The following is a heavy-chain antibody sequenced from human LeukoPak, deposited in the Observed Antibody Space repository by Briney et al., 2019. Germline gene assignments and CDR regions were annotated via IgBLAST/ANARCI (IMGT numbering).Heavy chain of an antibody. D-gene: IGHD4-17*01. V-gene: IGHV4-31*03. J-gene: IGHJ4*02. Sequence: PSETLSLTCTVSGGFISSGGYYWSWIRQHPGKGLEWIGYIYNSGSTYYNPSLKSRVSISVDTPKNQFSLKLSSVTAADTAVYYCARGGYGDYAFDYWGQGTLVTVSS. CDR1: GGFISSGGYY. CDR3: ARGGYGDYAFDY. CDR2: IYNSGST.